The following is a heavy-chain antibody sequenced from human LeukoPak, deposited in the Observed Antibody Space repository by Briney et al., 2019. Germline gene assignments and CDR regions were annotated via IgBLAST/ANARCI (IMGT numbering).Heavy chain of an antibody. J-gene: IGHJ6*02. Sequence: GESLKISCKGSGYRFTSYWIGWVRQMPGKGLEWMGIIYPGDSDTRYSPSFQGQVTISADKSISTAYLQWSSLKASDTAMYYCARRERITMVRGYYYYGMDVWGQGTTVTVSS. CDR2: IYPGDSDT. CDR1: GYRFTSYW. V-gene: IGHV5-51*01. CDR3: ARRERITMVRGYYYYGMDV. D-gene: IGHD3-10*01.